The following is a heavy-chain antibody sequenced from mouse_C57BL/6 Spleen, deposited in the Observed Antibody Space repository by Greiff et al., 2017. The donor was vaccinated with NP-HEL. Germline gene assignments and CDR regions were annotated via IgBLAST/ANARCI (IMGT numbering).Heavy chain of an antibody. D-gene: IGHD1-1*01. CDR1: GYTFTDYY. Sequence: EVQLQQSGPELVKPGASVKISCKASGYTFTDYYMNWVKQSHGKSLEWIGDINPNNGGTSYNQKFKGKATLTVDKSSSTAYMELRSLTSEDSAVYYCARDYGSRGYLDYWGQGTTLTVSS. J-gene: IGHJ2*01. V-gene: IGHV1-26*01. CDR2: INPNNGGT. CDR3: ARDYGSRGYLDY.